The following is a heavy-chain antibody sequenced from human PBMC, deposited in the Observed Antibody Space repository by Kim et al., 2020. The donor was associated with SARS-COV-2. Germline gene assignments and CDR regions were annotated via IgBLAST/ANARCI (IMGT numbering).Heavy chain of an antibody. J-gene: IGHJ6*02. CDR3: AKDPGFGMDV. CDR2: NK. Sequence: NKYYADSVKGRFTISRDNSKNTLYLQMNSLRAEDTAVYYCAKDPGFGMDVWGQGTTVTVSS. V-gene: IGHV3-30*02.